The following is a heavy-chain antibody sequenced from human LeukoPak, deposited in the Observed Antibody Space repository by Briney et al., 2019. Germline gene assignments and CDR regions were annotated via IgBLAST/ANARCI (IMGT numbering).Heavy chain of an antibody. CDR3: ARDKSYHYFDY. CDR2: IKEDGSEK. J-gene: IGHJ4*02. Sequence: PGGSLRLSCAASGFSFSSYWMTWVRQAPGRGLEWVANIKEDGSEKYYVDSVKGRFTVSRDNTKKLVYLQMNNLRAEDTAVYYCARDKSYHYFDYWGQGTLVTVSS. CDR1: GFSFSSYW. V-gene: IGHV3-7*04.